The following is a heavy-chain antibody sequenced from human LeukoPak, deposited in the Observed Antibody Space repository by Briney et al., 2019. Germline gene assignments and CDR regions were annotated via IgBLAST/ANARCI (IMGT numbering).Heavy chain of an antibody. CDR2: FDPEDGET. D-gene: IGHD2-2*01. CDR3: ATSRGYCSSTSCSGVFDY. J-gene: IGHJ4*02. Sequence: ASVKVSCRVSGYTFTELSMHWVRQAPGKGLEWMGGFDPEDGETIYAQKFQGRVTMTEDTSTDTAYMELSSLRSEDTAVYYCATSRGYCSSTSCSGVFDYWGQGTLVTVSS. V-gene: IGHV1-24*01. CDR1: GYTFTELS.